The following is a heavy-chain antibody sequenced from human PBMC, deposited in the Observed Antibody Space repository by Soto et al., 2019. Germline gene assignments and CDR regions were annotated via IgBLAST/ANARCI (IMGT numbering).Heavy chain of an antibody. J-gene: IGHJ5*02. D-gene: IGHD6-19*01. CDR1: DGSVSSGSYY. Sequence: PSETLSLTCTVSDGSVSSGSYYWSWIRQPPGKGLEWIGYIYYSGSTNYNPSLKSRVTISVDTSKNQFSLKLSSVTAADTAVYYCAREAGNSGWSRGWFDPWGQGTLVTVSS. CDR3: AREAGNSGWSRGWFDP. CDR2: IYYSGST. V-gene: IGHV4-61*01.